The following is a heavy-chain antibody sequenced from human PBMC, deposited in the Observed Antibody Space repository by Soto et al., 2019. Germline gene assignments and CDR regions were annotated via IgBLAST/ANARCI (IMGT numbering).Heavy chain of an antibody. J-gene: IGHJ6*03. D-gene: IGHD6-13*01. CDR2: ISWNSGSI. CDR1: GFTFDDYA. CDR3: AKDMREWAAAGFGYYMDV. V-gene: IGHV3-9*01. Sequence: GGSLRLSCAASGFTFDDYAMHWVRQAPGKGLEWVSGISWNSGSIGYADSVKGRFTISRDNAKNSLYLQMNSLRAEDTALYYCAKDMREWAAAGFGYYMDVWGKGTTVTVSS.